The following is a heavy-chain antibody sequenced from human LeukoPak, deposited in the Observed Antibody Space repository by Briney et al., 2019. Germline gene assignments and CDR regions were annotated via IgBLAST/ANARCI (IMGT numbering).Heavy chain of an antibody. CDR1: GGSISSSSYY. CDR3: ARLRGYQLLLFVGFDY. J-gene: IGHJ4*02. D-gene: IGHD2-2*01. V-gene: IGHV4-39*01. Sequence: PSETLSLTCTVSGGSISSSSYYWGWIRQPPGKGLEWIGSIYYSGSTYYNLSLKSRVTISVDTSKNQFSLKLSSVTAADTAVYYCARLRGYQLLLFVGFDYWGQGTLVTVPS. CDR2: IYYSGST.